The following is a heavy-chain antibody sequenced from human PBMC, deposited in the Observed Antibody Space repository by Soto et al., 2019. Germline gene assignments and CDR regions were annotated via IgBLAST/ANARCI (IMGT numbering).Heavy chain of an antibody. Sequence: QITLKESGPTLVNPTQTLTLTCTFSGFSLSTSGMGVGWIRQPPGKALEWLALIYWDDDERDSPSLKSRLTITKDTSKNQVVLTMTKMDPVDTATSYCLHVKMDVWGAGTAVTVSS. CDR1: GFSLSTSGMG. CDR2: IYWDDDE. CDR3: LHVKMDV. V-gene: IGHV2-5*02. J-gene: IGHJ6*04.